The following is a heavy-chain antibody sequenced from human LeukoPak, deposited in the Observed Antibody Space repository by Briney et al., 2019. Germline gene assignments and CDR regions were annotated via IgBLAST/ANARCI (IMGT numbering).Heavy chain of an antibody. CDR3: AKNRGYYDSSGDAFDI. CDR1: GFTFDDYG. D-gene: IGHD3-22*01. V-gene: IGHV3-20*04. CDR2: INWNGGST. J-gene: IGHJ3*02. Sequence: PGGSLRLSCAASGFTFDDYGLSWVRQAPGKGLEWVSGINWNGGSTGYADSVKGRFTISRDNSKNTLYLQMNSLRAEDTAVYYCAKNRGYYDSSGDAFDIWGQGTMVTVSS.